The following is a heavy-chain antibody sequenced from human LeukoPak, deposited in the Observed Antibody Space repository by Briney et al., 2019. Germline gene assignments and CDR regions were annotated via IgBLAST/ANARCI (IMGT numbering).Heavy chain of an antibody. J-gene: IGHJ5*02. D-gene: IGHD7-27*01. V-gene: IGHV3-66*02. Sequence: GGSLRLSCAASGFIVSNNHMRWVRQAPGKGLEWVSLTYTDTSAYYADSGKGRFTISRDNSKNTLNLQMNSLRVEDTGVYYCARESWGPVGPWGQGTLVTVSS. CDR3: ARESWGPVGP. CDR1: GFIVSNNH. CDR2: TYTDTSA.